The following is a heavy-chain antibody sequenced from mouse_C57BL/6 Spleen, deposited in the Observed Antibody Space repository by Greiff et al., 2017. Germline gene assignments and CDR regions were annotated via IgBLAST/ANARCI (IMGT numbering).Heavy chain of an antibody. Sequence: QVQLQQSGAELVKPGASVKLSCKASGYTFTSYWMQWVKQRPGKGLEWIGEIDPSDSYTNYNQKFKGKATLTVDTSSSTAYMQLSSLTSEDSAVYYCARGGRRDAMDYWGQGTSVTVSS. J-gene: IGHJ4*01. V-gene: IGHV1-50*01. CDR1: GYTFTSYW. CDR3: ARGGRRDAMDY. D-gene: IGHD3-3*01. CDR2: IDPSDSYT.